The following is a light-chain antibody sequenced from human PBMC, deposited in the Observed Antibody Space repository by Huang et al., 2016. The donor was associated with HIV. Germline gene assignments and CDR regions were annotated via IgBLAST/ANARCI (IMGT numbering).Light chain of an antibody. CDR3: QQRSSWPLT. V-gene: IGKV3-11*01. CDR2: DAS. Sequence: EIVLTQSPVTLSMSPGQRATLSCRASQNINTYLAWYQQKPGQAPRLLIYDASNRATGIPGRFSGSGSGTDFTLTISSLEPEDFVVYFCQQRSSWPLTFGGGTTIEIK. CDR1: QNINTY. J-gene: IGKJ4*01.